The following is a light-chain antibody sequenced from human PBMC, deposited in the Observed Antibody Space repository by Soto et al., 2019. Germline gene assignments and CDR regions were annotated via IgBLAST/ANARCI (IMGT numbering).Light chain of an antibody. V-gene: IGKV4-1*01. CDR1: QSVLHRSNSKSS. Sequence: DIVMTQSPDSLAVSLGERATINCRPSQSVLHRSNSKSSLAWYQQKPGQPPKVLIYWASTRDSGVPDRFSGSGSWTDFTLTISSLQAEDVAVYFCQQYSSPPYTFGQGTRLEIK. J-gene: IGKJ2*01. CDR3: QQYSSPPYT. CDR2: WAS.